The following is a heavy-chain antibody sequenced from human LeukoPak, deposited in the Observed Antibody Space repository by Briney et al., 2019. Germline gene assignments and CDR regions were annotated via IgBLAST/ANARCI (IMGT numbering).Heavy chain of an antibody. CDR1: GFTFSSYG. V-gene: IGHV3-23*01. J-gene: IGHJ6*03. D-gene: IGHD6-13*01. CDR3: AKVPYSSSWPSLYYMDV. Sequence: PGGSLRLSCAASGFTFSSYGMSWVRQAPGKGLEWVSAISGSGGSTYCADSVKGRFTISRDNSKNTLYLQMNSLRAEDTAVYYCAKVPYSSSWPSLYYMDVWGKGTTVTVSS. CDR2: ISGSGGST.